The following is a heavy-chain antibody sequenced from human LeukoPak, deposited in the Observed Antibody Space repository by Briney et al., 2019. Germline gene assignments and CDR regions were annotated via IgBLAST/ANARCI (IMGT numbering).Heavy chain of an antibody. CDR2: ISWNSGSI. Sequence: GGSLRLSCAASGFTFDDYDMHWVRQAPGKGLEWVSGISWNSGSIGYADSVKGRFTISRDNAKNSLYLQMNSLRAEDTALYYCAKAPGGRYSGSYLDYWGQGTLVTVSS. D-gene: IGHD1-26*01. CDR1: GFTFDDYD. V-gene: IGHV3-9*01. CDR3: AKAPGGRYSGSYLDY. J-gene: IGHJ4*02.